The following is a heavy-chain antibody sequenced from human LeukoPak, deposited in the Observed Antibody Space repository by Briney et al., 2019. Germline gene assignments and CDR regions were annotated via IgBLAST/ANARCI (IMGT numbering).Heavy chain of an antibody. Sequence: SSVKVSCKASGGTFSSYAISWVRQAPGQGLEWMGRIIPIFGTANYAQKFQGRVTITTDESTSTAYMELSSLRSEDTAVYYCASNWRYTDIVVVPAAMPADLYYMDVWGKGTTVTVSS. V-gene: IGHV1-69*05. CDR3: ASNWRYTDIVVVPAAMPADLYYMDV. J-gene: IGHJ6*03. D-gene: IGHD2-2*01. CDR1: GGTFSSYA. CDR2: IIPIFGTA.